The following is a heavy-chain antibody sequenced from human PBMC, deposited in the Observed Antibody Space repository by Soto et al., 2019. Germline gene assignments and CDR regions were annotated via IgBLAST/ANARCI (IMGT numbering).Heavy chain of an antibody. CDR3: ARDGYYGSGTDSPYYYYMDV. Sequence: QVQLVQSGAEVKKPGASVKVSCKASGYTFTGYYMHWVRQAPGQGLEWMGWINPNGGGTNYAQKFQGWVTMTRDTSISTAYMELSRLRSDDTAVYYCARDGYYGSGTDSPYYYYMDVWGKGTTVTVSS. V-gene: IGHV1-2*04. D-gene: IGHD3-10*01. J-gene: IGHJ6*03. CDR1: GYTFTGYY. CDR2: INPNGGGT.